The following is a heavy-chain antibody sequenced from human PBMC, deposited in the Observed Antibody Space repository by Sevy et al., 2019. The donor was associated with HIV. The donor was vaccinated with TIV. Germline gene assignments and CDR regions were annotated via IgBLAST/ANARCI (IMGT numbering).Heavy chain of an antibody. CDR2: ISTYNANA. D-gene: IGHD3-3*01. J-gene: IGHJ6*01. CDR1: GYTFSDYG. Sequence: ASVKVSCKSSGYTFSDYGISWVRQAPGQGLEWMGWISTYNANANYAQKFQGRVTMTTDTSTSTAYMELRSLRSDDTAVYYCARAGFLEWPYNAMDVWGKGPRSPSPQ. V-gene: IGHV1-18*01. CDR3: ARAGFLEWPYNAMDV.